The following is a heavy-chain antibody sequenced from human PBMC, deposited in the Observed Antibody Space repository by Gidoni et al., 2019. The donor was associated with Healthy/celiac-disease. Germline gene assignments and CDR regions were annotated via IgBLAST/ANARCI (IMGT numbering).Heavy chain of an antibody. Sequence: EVQLLESGGGLVRPGGSLRLSCPASGFTFSSYAMRWVRQAPGKGVVWVSAISGSGGSTYYADSVKGRFTISRDNSKNTLYLQMNSLRAEDTAVYYCAKGNREQWLASWGQGTLVTVSS. CDR3: AKGNREQWLAS. J-gene: IGHJ4*02. CDR1: GFTFSSYA. V-gene: IGHV3-23*01. D-gene: IGHD6-19*01. CDR2: ISGSGGST.